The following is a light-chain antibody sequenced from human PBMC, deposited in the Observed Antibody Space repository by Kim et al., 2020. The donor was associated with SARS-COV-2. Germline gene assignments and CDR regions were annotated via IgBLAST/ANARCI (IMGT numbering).Light chain of an antibody. Sequence: SYELTQPPSVSVSPGQTARITCSGDALPKQYAYWYHQKPGQAPVLVIYKDSERPSGIPERFSGSSSGTIVTLTISGVQAEDEADYYCQSADSSGTYGVFGGGTQLTVL. J-gene: IGLJ3*02. CDR2: KDS. CDR1: ALPKQY. V-gene: IGLV3-25*03. CDR3: QSADSSGTYGV.